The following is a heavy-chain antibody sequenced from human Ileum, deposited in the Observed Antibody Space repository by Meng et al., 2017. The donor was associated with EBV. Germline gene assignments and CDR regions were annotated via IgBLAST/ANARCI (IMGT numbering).Heavy chain of an antibody. Sequence: VKLQGSGQGLGGPSGTLSLTCSVSGDSISNEHWWSWVRQSPGKGLEWIGEIHHTRGPNYNPSLKSRVIISVDKSNNHFSLRLSAVTAADTAVYYCASNGAFSLDHWGQGTLVTVSS. CDR3: ASNGAFSLDH. CDR2: IHHTRGP. D-gene: IGHD2-8*01. V-gene: IGHV4-4*02. CDR1: GDSISNEHW. J-gene: IGHJ4*02.